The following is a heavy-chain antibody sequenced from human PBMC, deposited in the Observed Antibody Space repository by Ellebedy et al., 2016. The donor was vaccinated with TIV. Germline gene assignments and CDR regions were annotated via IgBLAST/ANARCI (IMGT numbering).Heavy chain of an antibody. CDR3: AHMLSGSSLNPFDY. CDR2: IFYRGRT. Sequence: SETLSLXCSVPGDPINSYYWGWIRQAPGKGLECIGYIFYRGRTNYNPSLQSRLTISIDRPRNQFSLSLRSVTAADTAIYYCAHMLSGSSLNPFDYWGQGTQITVSS. J-gene: IGHJ4*02. D-gene: IGHD3-22*01. CDR1: GDPINSYY. V-gene: IGHV4-59*01.